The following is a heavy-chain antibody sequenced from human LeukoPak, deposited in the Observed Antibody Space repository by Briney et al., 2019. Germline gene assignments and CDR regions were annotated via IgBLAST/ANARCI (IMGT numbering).Heavy chain of an antibody. Sequence: PGGSLRLSCAVSGFTFSNHWMHWVRQAPGEGLMWVSRIIADGAATGYADSVQGRFTISRDNAENMLYLQMNSLRVDDTAVYYCARASRPDGPSDNWGQGTLVTVSS. CDR1: GFTFSNHW. D-gene: IGHD5-24*01. CDR3: ARASRPDGPSDN. CDR2: IIADGAAT. V-gene: IGHV3-74*01. J-gene: IGHJ4*02.